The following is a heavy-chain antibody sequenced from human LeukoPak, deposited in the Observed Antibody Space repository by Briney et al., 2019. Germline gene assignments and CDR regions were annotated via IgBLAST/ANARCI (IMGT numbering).Heavy chain of an antibody. CDR2: IYYSGST. D-gene: IGHD1-26*01. CDR1: GGSISSSSYY. V-gene: IGHV4-39*01. Sequence: SETLSLTCTVSGGSISSSSYYWGWIRQPPGKGLEWIGSIYYSGSTYYNPSLKSRVTISVDTSKNQFSLKLSSVTAADTAVYYCARRGELFSGSYYYYFDYWGQGTLVTVSS. CDR3: ARRGELFSGSYYYYFDY. J-gene: IGHJ4*02.